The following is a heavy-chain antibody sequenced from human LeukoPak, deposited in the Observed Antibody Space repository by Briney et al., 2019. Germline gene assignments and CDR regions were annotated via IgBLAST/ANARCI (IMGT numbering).Heavy chain of an antibody. V-gene: IGHV1-24*01. CDR1: GYTLTELS. CDR2: FDPEDGET. CDR3: ARVTEYSGSYSGAFDI. J-gene: IGHJ3*02. Sequence: GASVKVSCKVSGYTLTELSMHWVRQAPGKGLEWMGGFDPEDGETIYAQKFQGRVTMITDTSASTAYMELRSLRSDDTAVYYCARVTEYSGSYSGAFDIWGQGTMVTVSS. D-gene: IGHD1-26*01.